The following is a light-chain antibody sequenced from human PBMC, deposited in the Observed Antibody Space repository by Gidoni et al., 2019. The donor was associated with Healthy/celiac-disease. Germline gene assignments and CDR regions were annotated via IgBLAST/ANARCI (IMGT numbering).Light chain of an antibody. CDR3: QQYGRSPFT. J-gene: IGKJ3*01. CDR1: QSVSSSY. CDR2: GAS. V-gene: IGKV3-20*01. Sequence: EVVLKQSPGTLSLSPGERATLSCRASQSVSSSYLAWYQQKPGQAPRLLIYGASSRATGIPDRFSGSGSGTDFTLTISRLEPEDFAVYYCQQYGRSPFTFGPGTKVDIK.